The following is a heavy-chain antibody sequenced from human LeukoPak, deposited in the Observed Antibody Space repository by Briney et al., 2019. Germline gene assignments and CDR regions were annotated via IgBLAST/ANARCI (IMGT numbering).Heavy chain of an antibody. CDR2: IRTNTHNYAT. V-gene: IGHV3-73*01. Sequence: GGSLRLSCAASGFIFSGSTIHWVRQASGKGLEWLGRIRTNTHNYATAYAASLKGRFTIFRDDSHNMAYLQLNSLKTEDTALYYCSRRGDYDFDYWGQGTLVTVSS. CDR3: SRRGDYDFDY. D-gene: IGHD4-17*01. J-gene: IGHJ4*02. CDR1: GFIFSGST.